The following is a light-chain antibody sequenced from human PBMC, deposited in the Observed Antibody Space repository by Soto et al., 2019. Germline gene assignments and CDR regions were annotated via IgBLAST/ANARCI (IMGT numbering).Light chain of an antibody. J-gene: IGLJ2*01. Sequence: QSVXTQPXSXSXAPGXXXTXXCTGSSSNIGAGYDVHWYQQLPGTAPKLLIYGNSNRPSGVPDRFSGSKSGTSASLAITGLQAEDEADYYCQSYDTSLSGYVVFGGGTKLTVL. CDR2: GNS. CDR3: QSYDTSLSGYVV. V-gene: IGLV1-40*01. CDR1: SSNIGAGYD.